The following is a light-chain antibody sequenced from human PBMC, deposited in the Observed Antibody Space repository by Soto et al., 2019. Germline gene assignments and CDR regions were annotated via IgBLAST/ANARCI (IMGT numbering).Light chain of an antibody. CDR2: GAS. CDR1: QSVRNN. V-gene: IGKV3-15*01. Sequence: IVMTQSPATLSVSPGERATLSCRASQSVRNNLAWYQQKPGQAPRLLIFGASTRATGTPARFSGSGSGTEFTLTISSLQSEDFAVYYCQHYNEWPPWTFGQGTKVDIK. J-gene: IGKJ1*01. CDR3: QHYNEWPPWT.